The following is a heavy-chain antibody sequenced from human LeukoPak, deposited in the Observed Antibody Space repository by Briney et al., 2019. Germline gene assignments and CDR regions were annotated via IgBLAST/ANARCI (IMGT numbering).Heavy chain of an antibody. Sequence: PGGSLRLSCAASGFTFSSYEMNWVRQAPGKGLEWVSYISSSGSTIYYAGPVKGQLTISRDDAKNSLYLQMDSLRAEDTAVYYCARGGGYDTLDYWGQGTLVTVSS. CDR3: ARGGGYDTLDY. CDR2: ISSSGSTI. V-gene: IGHV3-48*03. CDR1: GFTFSSYE. D-gene: IGHD3-22*01. J-gene: IGHJ4*02.